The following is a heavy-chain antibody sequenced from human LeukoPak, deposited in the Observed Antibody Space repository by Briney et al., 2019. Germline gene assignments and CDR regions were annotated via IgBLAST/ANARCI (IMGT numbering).Heavy chain of an antibody. V-gene: IGHV1-2*02. CDR2: INPNSGGT. CDR1: GYTFTGYY. Sequence: GASVKVSCKASGYTFTGYYMHWVRQAPGQGLEWMGWINPNSGGTNYAQKFQGRVTMTRDTSISTAYMELSRLRSDDTAVYYCARVGRVAAPQVAPPRRALDYWGQGTLVTVSS. D-gene: IGHD1-26*01. J-gene: IGHJ4*02. CDR3: ARVGRVAAPQVAPPRRALDY.